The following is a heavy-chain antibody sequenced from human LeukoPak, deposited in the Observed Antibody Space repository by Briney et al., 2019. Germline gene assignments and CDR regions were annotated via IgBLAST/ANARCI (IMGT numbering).Heavy chain of an antibody. CDR3: AKASGYSSSWPTH. Sequence: PGRSLRLSCAASGFTFDDYAMHWVRQAPGKGLEWVSGISWNSGSIGYADSVKGRFTISRDNAKNSLYLQMNSLRAKDTALYYCAKASGYSSSWPTHWGQGTLVTVSS. V-gene: IGHV3-9*01. CDR2: ISWNSGSI. CDR1: GFTFDDYA. D-gene: IGHD6-13*01. J-gene: IGHJ4*02.